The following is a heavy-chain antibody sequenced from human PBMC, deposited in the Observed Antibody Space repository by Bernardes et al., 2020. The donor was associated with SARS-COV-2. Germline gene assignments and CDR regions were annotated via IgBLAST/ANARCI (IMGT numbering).Heavy chain of an antibody. CDR1: GFDFSDYW. J-gene: IGHJ5*02. CDR2: IKRDGSET. D-gene: IGHD3-22*01. CDR3: VKDIRSGSDGLDGIHH. V-gene: IGHV3-7*03. Sequence: GGSLRLSCAGSGFDFSDYWMTWVRQAPGKGLEWVANIKRDGSETYYVDSVKGRFTISRDNAKNLVFLQMNSLRAEDTAVFYCVKDIRSGSDGLDGIHHWGQGAEVTVS.